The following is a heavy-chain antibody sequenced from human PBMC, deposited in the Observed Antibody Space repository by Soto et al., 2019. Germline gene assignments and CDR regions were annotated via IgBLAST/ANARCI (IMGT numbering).Heavy chain of an antibody. CDR1: GFTFSSHD. Sequence: EVQLVESGGGLVQPGGSLRLSCAASGFTFSSHDMHWVRQTPGKGLEWVSGIDNNGGTYYPGSVKCRFTISRENAKNSLYIQVDSLRAEDTAVYYCAREYPLPGYWYFDLWGRGTLVTVVS. CDR3: AREYPLPGYWYFDL. CDR2: IDNNGGT. V-gene: IGHV3-13*01. J-gene: IGHJ2*01. D-gene: IGHD3-9*01.